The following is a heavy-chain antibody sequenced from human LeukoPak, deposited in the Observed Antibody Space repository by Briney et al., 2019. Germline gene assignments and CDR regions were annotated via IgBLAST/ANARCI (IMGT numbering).Heavy chain of an antibody. Sequence: PGGSLRLSCAASGFTFSSYEMNWVRQAPGKGLEWVSYISSSGSTIYYADSVKGRFTISRDNSKNTPYLHINSLRAEDTALYYCAKINRGQVAGHVDFWGQGTLVSVSS. CDR1: GFTFSSYE. D-gene: IGHD6-19*01. CDR2: ISSSGSTI. CDR3: AKINRGQVAGHVDF. J-gene: IGHJ4*02. V-gene: IGHV3-48*03.